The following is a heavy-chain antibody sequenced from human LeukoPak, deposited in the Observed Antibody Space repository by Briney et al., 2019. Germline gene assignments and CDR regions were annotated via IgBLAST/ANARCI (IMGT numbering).Heavy chain of an antibody. V-gene: IGHV1-8*01. Sequence: ASVKVSCKASGYTFTSYDINWVRQATGQGLEWMGWMNPNSGNTGYAQKFQGRVTMTRNTSISTAYMELSSLRSEDTAVYYCARGGYSLDWYVSDYYYYMDVWGKGTTVTISS. CDR3: ARGGYSLDWYVSDYYYYMDV. CDR1: GYTFTSYD. CDR2: MNPNSGNT. J-gene: IGHJ6*03. D-gene: IGHD3-9*01.